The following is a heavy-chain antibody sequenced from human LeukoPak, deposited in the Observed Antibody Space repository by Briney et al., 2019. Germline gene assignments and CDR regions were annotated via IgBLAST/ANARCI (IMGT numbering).Heavy chain of an antibody. J-gene: IGHJ4*02. CDR1: GYTLTELS. Sequence: ASVKVSCKVSGYTLTELSMHWVRQAPGKGLEWMGGFDPEDGETIYAQKFQGRVTMTEDTSTDTAYMELSSLRSEDTAVYYCAAGIVVLPAAIPFNYWGQGTLVTVSS. CDR2: FDPEDGET. D-gene: IGHD2-2*02. CDR3: AAGIVVLPAAIPFNY. V-gene: IGHV1-24*01.